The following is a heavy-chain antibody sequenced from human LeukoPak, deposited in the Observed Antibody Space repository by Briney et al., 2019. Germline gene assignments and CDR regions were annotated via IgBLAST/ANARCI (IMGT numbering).Heavy chain of an antibody. CDR1: IYSLSKLS. J-gene: IGHJ4*02. CDR3: ATDRLDYDLES. Sequence: GASVKVSCRVPIYSLSKLSCHWVRQAPGKGLEWIGGSDPDDGETIFAQKFQGRVTMTEDTSKDTIYMELSSLRSEDTAVYYCATDRLDYDLESCGQGTLVTVSS. V-gene: IGHV1-24*01. CDR2: SDPDDGET. D-gene: IGHD4-17*01.